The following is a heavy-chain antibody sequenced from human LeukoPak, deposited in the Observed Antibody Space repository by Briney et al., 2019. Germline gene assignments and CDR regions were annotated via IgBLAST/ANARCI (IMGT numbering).Heavy chain of an antibody. J-gene: IGHJ4*02. V-gene: IGHV3-48*03. CDR3: ARDGRYCSTTSCPLAAFDY. CDR2: ISSSGGII. D-gene: IGHD2-2*01. CDR1: GFTFSGYE. Sequence: GGSLRLSCAASGFTFSGYEMNWVRQAPGKGREWVSYISSSGGIIYYADSVKGRFTISRDNAKNSLSLQMKSLRAEDTAVYYCARDGRYCSTTSCPLAAFDYWGQGTLVTVSS.